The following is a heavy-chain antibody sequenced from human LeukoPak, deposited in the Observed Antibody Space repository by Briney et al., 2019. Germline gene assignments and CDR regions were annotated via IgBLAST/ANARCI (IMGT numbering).Heavy chain of an antibody. D-gene: IGHD6-13*01. CDR2: IKSRTDGGTT. V-gene: IGHV3-15*01. CDR3: TTDLKQQLWGKFVVDYMVV. CDR1: GFTFSYAW. Sequence: PGGSLRLSCAASGFTFSYAWMSWVRQAPGKGLEWVGRIKSRTDGGTTDYAAPEKGRFTISRDDSKNTLVLQMNSLKTKDTAVYYCTTDLKQQLWGKFVVDYMVVWGKGTTVTVSS. J-gene: IGHJ6*03.